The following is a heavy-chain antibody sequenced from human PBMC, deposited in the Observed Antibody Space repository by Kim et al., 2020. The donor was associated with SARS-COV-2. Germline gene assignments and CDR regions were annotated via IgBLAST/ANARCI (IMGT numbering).Heavy chain of an antibody. CDR3: ARGTSSGPRGTFKFDY. V-gene: IGHV4-39*07. CDR1: GGSISSSSYY. Sequence: SETLSLTCTVSGGSISSSSYYWGWIRQPPGKGLEWIGSIYYSGSTYYNPSLKSRVTISVDTSKNQFSLKLSSVTAADTAVYYCARGTSSGPRGTFKFDYWGQGTLVTVSS. J-gene: IGHJ4*02. D-gene: IGHD6-6*01. CDR2: IYYSGST.